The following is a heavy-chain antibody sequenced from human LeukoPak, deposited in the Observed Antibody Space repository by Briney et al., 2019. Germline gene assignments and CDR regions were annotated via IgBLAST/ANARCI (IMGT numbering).Heavy chain of an antibody. J-gene: IGHJ6*02. CDR3: ARDLGIAAADRYYYYGMDV. V-gene: IGHV4-38-2*02. CDR1: GYSISSGYY. Sequence: PSETLSLTCTVSGYSISSGYYWGWIRQPPGKGLEWIGSIYHSGSTYYNPSLKSRVTISVDTSKNQFSLKLSSVTAADTAVYYCARDLGIAAADRYYYYGMDVWGQGTTVTVSS. D-gene: IGHD6-13*01. CDR2: IYHSGST.